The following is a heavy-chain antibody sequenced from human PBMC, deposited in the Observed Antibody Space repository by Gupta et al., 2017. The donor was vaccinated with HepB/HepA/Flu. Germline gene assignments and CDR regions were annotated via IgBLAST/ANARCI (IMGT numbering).Heavy chain of an antibody. J-gene: IGHJ3*01. CDR1: GVTRNSYW. D-gene: IGHD3-16*01. V-gene: IGHV3-74*01. CDR3: ESEFDTGIGAYCA. Sequence: EVQLGESGGGLVQPGGSLRLSCAVSGVTRNSYWNHCVRQAPGKGLVLFSRSNLEETIIIFADSVKGRCTISGYNAKNTLYFQMNILRAVDTAVYYCESEFDTGIGAYCAWGEVTMVTVSP. CDR2: SNLEETII.